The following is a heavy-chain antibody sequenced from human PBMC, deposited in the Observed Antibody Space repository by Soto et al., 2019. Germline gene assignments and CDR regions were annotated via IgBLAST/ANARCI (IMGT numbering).Heavy chain of an antibody. D-gene: IGHD2-15*01. CDR3: GRDCRGCGGRGGSPGDS. V-gene: IGHV4-31*03. Sequence: QVQLQESGPGLVKPSQTLSLTCTVSGGSISSGGYYWSWIRQHPGKGLEWIGYIYYSGSTYYNPSLKSGFTIAVDPSKNQFPRKRSSVTAGDRAVYYWGRDCRGCGGRGGSPGDSGGKETLVPVS. J-gene: IGHJ4*02. CDR2: IYYSGST. CDR1: GGSISSGGYY.